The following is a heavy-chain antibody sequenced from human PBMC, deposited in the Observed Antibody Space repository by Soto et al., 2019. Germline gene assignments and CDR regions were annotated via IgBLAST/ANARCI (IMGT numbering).Heavy chain of an antibody. CDR3: ARGNNCSGGSCYSFRYWFDP. V-gene: IGHV4-38-2*01. CDR2: IYHSGST. D-gene: IGHD2-15*01. Sequence: PSETLSLTCAVSGYSISSGYYWGWIRQPPGKGLEWIGSIYHSGSTYYNPSLKSRVTISIDTSKNQFSLKLSSVTAADTAVYYCARGNNCSGGSCYSFRYWFDPWGQGTLVTVS. J-gene: IGHJ5*02. CDR1: GYSISSGYY.